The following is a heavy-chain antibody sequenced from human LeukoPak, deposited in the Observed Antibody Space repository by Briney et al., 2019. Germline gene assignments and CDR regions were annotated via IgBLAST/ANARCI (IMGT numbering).Heavy chain of an antibody. CDR1: GFTFSSYG. V-gene: IGHV3-30*18. CDR2: ISYDGSNK. Sequence: GGSLRLSCAASGFTFSSYGMHWVRQAPGKGLEWVAVISYDGSNKYYADSVEGRFTISRDNSKNTLYLQMNSLRAEDTAVYYCAKGLVVDYWGQGTLVTVSS. D-gene: IGHD2-2*01. J-gene: IGHJ4*02. CDR3: AKGLVVDY.